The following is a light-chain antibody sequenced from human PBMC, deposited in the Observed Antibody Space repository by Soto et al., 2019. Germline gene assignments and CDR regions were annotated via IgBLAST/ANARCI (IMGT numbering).Light chain of an antibody. Sequence: EIVLTQSPGTLSLSPGERATLSCRASQSVSSSYLAWYQQKPGQAPRLLIYGASRRATGIPDRFSGSGSGTDFTLTISRLEPEDFAVYYCQQYGSSPPMYTFGQGTKREIK. V-gene: IGKV3-20*01. CDR2: GAS. CDR1: QSVSSSY. J-gene: IGKJ2*01. CDR3: QQYGSSPPMYT.